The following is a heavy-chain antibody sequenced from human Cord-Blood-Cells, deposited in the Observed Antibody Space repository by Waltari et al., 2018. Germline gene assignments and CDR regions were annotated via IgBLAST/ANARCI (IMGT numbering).Heavy chain of an antibody. V-gene: IGHV1-58*01. D-gene: IGHD2-15*01. CDR3: AAVQYCSGGSCYDY. CDR1: GFTFTSSA. J-gene: IGHJ4*02. Sequence: QMQLAQSGPEVKKPGTSVTVSCKASGFTFTSSAVQWVRQARGQRLEWIGWIVVCSGNTNYAQKFQERVTITRDMSTSTAYMELSSLRSEDTAVYYCAAVQYCSGGSCYDYWVQGTLVTVSS. CDR2: IVVCSGNT.